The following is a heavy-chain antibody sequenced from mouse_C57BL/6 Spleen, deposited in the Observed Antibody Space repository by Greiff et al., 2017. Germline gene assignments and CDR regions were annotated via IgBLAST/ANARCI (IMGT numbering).Heavy chain of an antibody. CDR2: IYPGSGNT. D-gene: IGHD1-1*01. CDR3: ARQETYYYGSSSYFDY. V-gene: IGHV1-66*01. CDR1: GYSFTSYY. Sequence: VQLKESGPELVKPGASVKISCKASGYSFTSYYIHWVKQRPGQGLEWIGWIYPGSGNTKYNEKFKGKATLTADTSSSPAYMQLRSLTSEDSAVYYGARQETYYYGSSSYFDYWGQGTTLTVSS. J-gene: IGHJ2*01.